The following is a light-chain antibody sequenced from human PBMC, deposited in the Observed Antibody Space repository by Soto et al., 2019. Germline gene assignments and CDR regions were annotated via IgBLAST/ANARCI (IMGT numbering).Light chain of an antibody. J-gene: IGLJ1*01. Sequence: QSVLTQPPSVSAAPGQKVTISCSGTRSNIGVNYVSWYQQHVPGTVPKFLSYENSQRPSGIPDRFSASKSGTTATLAITGLQTGDEADYYCASWDTSLSGAVFGSGTKLTVL. CDR3: ASWDTSLSGAV. CDR1: RSNIGVNY. V-gene: IGLV1-51*01. CDR2: ENS.